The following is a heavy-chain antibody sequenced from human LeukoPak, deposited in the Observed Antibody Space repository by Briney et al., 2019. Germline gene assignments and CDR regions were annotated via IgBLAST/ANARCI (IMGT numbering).Heavy chain of an antibody. V-gene: IGHV4-39*01. J-gene: IGHJ4*02. CDR1: GGSISSSSYY. Sequence: SETLSLTCTVSGGSISSSSYYWGWIRQPPGKGLEWIGSIYYSGSTYYNPSLKSRVTISVDTSKSQFSLKLSSVTAADTAVYYCARHSNSTGAFDYWGQGTLVTVSS. D-gene: IGHD7-27*01. CDR2: IYYSGST. CDR3: ARHSNSTGAFDY.